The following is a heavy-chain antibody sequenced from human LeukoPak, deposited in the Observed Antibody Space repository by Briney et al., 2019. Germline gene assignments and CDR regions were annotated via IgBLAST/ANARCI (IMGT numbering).Heavy chain of an antibody. CDR2: ISYDGSNK. Sequence: PGRSLRLSCAASAFTFSSYAMHWVRQAAGNGLEWVAVISYDGSNKYYADSVKGRFTIYRDNSKNTLYLQMNSLRAEDTAVYYCARAVTVTWLYDSSGYAHNWFDPWGQGTLVTVS. V-gene: IGHV3-30-3*01. J-gene: IGHJ5*02. CDR3: ARAVTVTWLYDSSGYAHNWFDP. D-gene: IGHD3-22*01. CDR1: AFTFSSYA.